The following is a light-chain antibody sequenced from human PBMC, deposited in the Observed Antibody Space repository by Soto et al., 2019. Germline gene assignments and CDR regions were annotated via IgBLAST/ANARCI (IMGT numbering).Light chain of an antibody. J-gene: IGKJ4*01. CDR3: QRYNNWPLT. Sequence: EIVWTQSPATLSLSPGERATLSCRSSQSVSRNYLVWYQHKPGQTPRLLIYDTSTRATGVPARFSGSRSGTEFTLTINSLQSEDFAVYYCQRYNNWPLTFGGGTKVDIK. V-gene: IGKV3-15*01. CDR1: QSVSRN. CDR2: DTS.